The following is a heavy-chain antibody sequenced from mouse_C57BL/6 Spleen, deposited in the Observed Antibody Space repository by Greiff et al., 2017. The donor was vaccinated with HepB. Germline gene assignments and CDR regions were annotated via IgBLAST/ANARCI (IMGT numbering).Heavy chain of an antibody. V-gene: IGHV5-16*01. CDR3: ARISVARYAMDY. J-gene: IGHJ4*01. D-gene: IGHD1-1*01. CDR2: INYDGSST. CDR1: GFTFSDYY. Sequence: EVQRVESEGGLVQPGSSMKLSCTASGFTFSDYYMAWVRQVPEKGLEWVANINYDGSSTYYLDSLKSRFIISRDNAKNILYLQMSSLKSEDTATYYCARISVARYAMDYWGQGTSVTVSS.